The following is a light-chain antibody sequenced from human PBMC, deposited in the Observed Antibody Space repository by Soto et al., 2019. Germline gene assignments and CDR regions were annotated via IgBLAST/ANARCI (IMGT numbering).Light chain of an antibody. CDR2: ATS. J-gene: IGKJ5*01. CDR3: QQCDNKPPIT. V-gene: IGKV3-15*01. CDR1: QSVSSN. Sequence: EIVMTQSPATLSVSPRERATLSCRASQSVSSNLAWYQQKPGQAPRLLIYATSTRATGIPDRFSGSGSGTEFTLTISSLQPEDFALYHCQQCDNKPPITFGQGTRL.